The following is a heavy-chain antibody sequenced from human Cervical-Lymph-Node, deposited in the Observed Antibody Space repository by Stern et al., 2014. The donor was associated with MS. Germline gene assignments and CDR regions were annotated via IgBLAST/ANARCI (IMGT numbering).Heavy chain of an antibody. CDR2: IFPGGSDS. J-gene: IGHJ4*02. CDR3: PRHRYFDY. V-gene: IGHV5-51*01. Sequence: VQLVQSGPEVKRPGESLKISCQASGYTFTSYWIGWVRQMPGKGLEWIAIIFPGGSDSRFSPSFQGQDTIPAEKSSSTAYLQWNNLKASDTAIYYFPRHRYFDYWGQGTLVTVSS. CDR1: GYTFTSYW.